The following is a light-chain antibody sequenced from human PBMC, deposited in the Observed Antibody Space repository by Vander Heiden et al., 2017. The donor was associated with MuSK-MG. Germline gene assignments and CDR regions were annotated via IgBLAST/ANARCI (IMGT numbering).Light chain of an antibody. V-gene: IGKV1-39*01. CDR1: QSISSY. CDR2: AAS. J-gene: IGKJ2*01. Sequence: DIQMTQSPSSLSASVGDRVTITCRASQSISSYLNWDQQKPGKAPKLLIYAASSLQSGVQSRFSGSGSGTDFTLTSSRLQTEDFATYFNQQSYLYTFGQGTKLEIK. CDR3: QQSYLYT.